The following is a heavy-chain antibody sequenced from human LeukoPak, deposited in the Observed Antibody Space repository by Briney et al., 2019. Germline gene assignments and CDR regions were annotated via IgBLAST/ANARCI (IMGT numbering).Heavy chain of an antibody. CDR3: ARIGVPSYYDFWSGYYARLGKDNDYYYMDV. J-gene: IGHJ6*03. CDR2: MNPNSGNT. Sequence: ASVKVSCKASGYTFTSYDINWVRQATGQGLEWMGWMNPNSGNTGYAQKFQGRVTITRNTSISTAYMELSSLRSEDTAVYHCARIGVPSYYDFWSGYYARLGKDNDYYYMDVWGKGTTVTVSS. V-gene: IGHV1-8*03. D-gene: IGHD3-3*01. CDR1: GYTFTSYD.